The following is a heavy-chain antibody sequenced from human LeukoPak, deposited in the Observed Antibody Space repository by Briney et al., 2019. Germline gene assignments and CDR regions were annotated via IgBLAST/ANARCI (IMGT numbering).Heavy chain of an antibody. V-gene: IGHV3-11*06. J-gene: IGHJ4*02. D-gene: IGHD1-1*01. CDR1: GFTFSDYY. CDR2: ISSSSSYT. Sequence: PGGSLRLSGEASGFTFSDYYMSWVRQAPGKGLEWVSYISSSSSYTKYADSVKGRFTISRDNAKNSLYLQVNSLRAEDTAVYYCARGTGTTAYLDYWGQGTLVTVSS. CDR3: ARGTGTTAYLDY.